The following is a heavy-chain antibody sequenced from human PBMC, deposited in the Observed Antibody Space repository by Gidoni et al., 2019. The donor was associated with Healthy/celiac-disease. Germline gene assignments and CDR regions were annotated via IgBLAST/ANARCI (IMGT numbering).Heavy chain of an antibody. Sequence: QVQLQESGPGLVKPSETLSLTCPVSGYSIRSGYYWGWIRQHPGKGLEWIGRIYNSGSTYYNPSLKSRFTISGDKSKNQFYLKLSGVTAADTAVYYCARVGCWGWLTDYGGQGTRVTVSS. CDR3: ARVGCWGWLTDY. V-gene: IGHV4-38-2*02. D-gene: IGHD3-16*01. CDR1: GYSIRSGYY. CDR2: IYNSGST. J-gene: IGHJ4*02.